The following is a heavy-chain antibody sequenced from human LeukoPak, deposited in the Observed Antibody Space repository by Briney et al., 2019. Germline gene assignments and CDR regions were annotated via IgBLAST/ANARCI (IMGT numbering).Heavy chain of an antibody. D-gene: IGHD3-10*01. Sequence: TLSLTCAVSGGSISSGDFPWSWIRQPPGKGLEGIGYIFHTGHTSYNPSLKSRVTISVDMSKTQPSLRLTSVTAADTAVYYCARGFYGAGRHFDYWGQGTLVTVSS. CDR2: IFHTGHT. J-gene: IGHJ4*02. CDR3: ARGFYGAGRHFDY. CDR1: GGSISSGDFP. V-gene: IGHV4-30-2*01.